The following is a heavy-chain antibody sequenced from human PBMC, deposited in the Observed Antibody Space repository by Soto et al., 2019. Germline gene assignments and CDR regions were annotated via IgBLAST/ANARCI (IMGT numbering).Heavy chain of an antibody. CDR2: ISAYNGNT. D-gene: IGHD3-10*01. CDR3: ARDSGSGTYYYYYGMDV. Sequence: VASVKVSCKASGYTFTSYGISWVRQAPGQGLEWMGWISAYNGNTNYAQKLQGRVTMTTDTSTSTAYMELRSLRSDDTAVYYCARDSGSGTYYYYYGMDVWGQGTTVTVSS. V-gene: IGHV1-18*01. CDR1: GYTFTSYG. J-gene: IGHJ6*02.